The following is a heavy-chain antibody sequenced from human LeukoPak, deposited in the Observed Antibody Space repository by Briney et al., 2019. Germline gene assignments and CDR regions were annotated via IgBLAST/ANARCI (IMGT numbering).Heavy chain of an antibody. D-gene: IGHD2-15*01. CDR2: INHSGSS. V-gene: IGHV4-34*01. Sequence: PSETLSLTCAVYGGSFSGYYWSWIRQPPGKGLEWIGEINHSGSSNYNPSLKSRVTISVDTSKNQFSLKLSSVTAADTAVYYCARQPCSGGTCYFDYWGQGTLVTVSS. J-gene: IGHJ4*02. CDR3: ARQPCSGGTCYFDY. CDR1: GGSFSGYY.